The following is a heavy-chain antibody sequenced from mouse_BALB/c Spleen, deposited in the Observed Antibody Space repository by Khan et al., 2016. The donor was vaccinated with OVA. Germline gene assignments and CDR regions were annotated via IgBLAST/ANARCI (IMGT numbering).Heavy chain of an antibody. V-gene: IGHV1S81*02. CDR2: INPSNGRT. J-gene: IGHJ3*01. CDR1: GYTFSSYW. Sequence: QVQLQQPGAELVKPGASVQLSCKASGYTFSSYWMLWVKQRPGQGLEWIGEINPSNGRTNYNEKFRSKATLTVDKSSITAYMQLSSLTSEDSAVYYCARSTVITTEFVYWGQGTLVTVSA. D-gene: IGHD2-4*01. CDR3: ARSTVITTEFVY.